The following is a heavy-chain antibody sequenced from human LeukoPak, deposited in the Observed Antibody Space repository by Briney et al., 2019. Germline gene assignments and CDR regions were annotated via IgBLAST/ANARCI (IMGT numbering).Heavy chain of an antibody. Sequence: ASVKVSCKASGYTFTSYDINWVRQATGQGLEWLGWMNPSSGNTGYAQKFQGRVTMTRDTSISTAYMELSSLRSDDTAVYYCARTYCSSTSCLPGWDYWGQGTLVTVSS. CDR3: ARTYCSSTSCLPGWDY. CDR2: MNPSSGNT. CDR1: GYTFTSYD. V-gene: IGHV1-8*01. J-gene: IGHJ4*02. D-gene: IGHD2-2*01.